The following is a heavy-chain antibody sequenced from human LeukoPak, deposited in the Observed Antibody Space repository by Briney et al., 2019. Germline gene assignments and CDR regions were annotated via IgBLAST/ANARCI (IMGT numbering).Heavy chain of an antibody. J-gene: IGHJ4*02. CDR2: INSDGSRS. CDR1: GFTFSSFW. D-gene: IGHD1-20*01. Sequence: GGSLRLSCAAPGFTFSSFWMNWVRQVPGKGLVWLSGINSDGSRSTYADSVKGRFTISRDTAKNTMYLQMNSLRADDTAIYYCASTFRITGTTYYYWGQGTLVTVSS. CDR3: ASTFRITGTTYYY. V-gene: IGHV3-74*03.